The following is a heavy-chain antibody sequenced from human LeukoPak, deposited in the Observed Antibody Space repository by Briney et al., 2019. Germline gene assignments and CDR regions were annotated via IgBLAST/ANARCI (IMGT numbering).Heavy chain of an antibody. CDR1: GYIFTDHY. CDR2: TNPNSGDT. Sequence: ASVKVSCKASGYIFTDHYIHWVRQAPGQGLEWMGWTNPNSGDTNYTQKFQGRVTMTRDTSISTAYMEVNRLRSDDTAVYYCATLGSGSSPFDYWGQGTLVTVSS. D-gene: IGHD3-10*01. J-gene: IGHJ4*02. CDR3: ATLGSGSSPFDY. V-gene: IGHV1-2*02.